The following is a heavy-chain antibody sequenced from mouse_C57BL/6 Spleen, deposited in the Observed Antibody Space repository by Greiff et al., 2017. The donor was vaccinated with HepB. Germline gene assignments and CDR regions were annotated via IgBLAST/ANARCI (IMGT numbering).Heavy chain of an antibody. CDR1: GFNIKDDY. Sequence: DVQLQESGAELVRPGASVKLSCTASGFNIKDDYMHWVKQRPEQGLEWIGWIDPENGDTEYASKFQGKATITADTSSNTAYLQLSSLTSEDTAVYYCTTGGLRRFDYWGQGTTLTVSS. CDR2: IDPENGDT. J-gene: IGHJ2*01. D-gene: IGHD2-4*01. CDR3: TTGGLRRFDY. V-gene: IGHV14-4*01.